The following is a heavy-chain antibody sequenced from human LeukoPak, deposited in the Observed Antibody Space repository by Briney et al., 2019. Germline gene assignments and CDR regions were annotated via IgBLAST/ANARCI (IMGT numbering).Heavy chain of an antibody. CDR3: ARMGRRSDVLDI. CDR1: GFIFSSYD. J-gene: IGHJ3*02. V-gene: IGHV3-48*03. Sequence: TGGSLRLSCAASGFIFSSYDMNWVRQAPGKGLEWVSYITGSGSTIFYADSVKGRFTISRDNAKNSLYLQMNSLRAEDMAVYYCARMGRRSDVLDIWGQGTMVTVSS. D-gene: IGHD2-15*01. CDR2: ITGSGSTI.